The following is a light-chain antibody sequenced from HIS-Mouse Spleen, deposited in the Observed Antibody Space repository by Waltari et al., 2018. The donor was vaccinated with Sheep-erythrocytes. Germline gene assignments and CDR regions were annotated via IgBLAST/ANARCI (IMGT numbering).Light chain of an antibody. V-gene: IGLV1-47*01. Sequence: QSVLTQPPSASGTPGQRVTISCSGRRSNIGSNYVYWYQPLPGTAPKLLIYRNNQRPSGVPDRFSGSGSGTDFTLTISRLQAEDVAVYYCQQYYSTPPTFGQGTK. CDR3: QQYYSTPPT. CDR2: RNN. CDR1: RSNIGSNY. J-gene: IGLJ3*02.